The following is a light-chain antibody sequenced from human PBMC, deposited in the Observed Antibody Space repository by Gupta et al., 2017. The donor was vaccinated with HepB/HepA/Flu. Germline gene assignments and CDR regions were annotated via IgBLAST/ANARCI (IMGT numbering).Light chain of an antibody. V-gene: IGKV1-39*01. J-gene: IGKJ3*01. Sequence: DIQMTQSPSSLSASVGDRVTITFRASQSISSYLNWYQQKPGKAPKLLIYAASLLQSGVPSRFSGSGSGTDFTLISSTLPPEDFVTYYCEQGESTPRTFGDGTKVDIK. CDR2: AAS. CDR3: EQGESTPRT. CDR1: QSISSY.